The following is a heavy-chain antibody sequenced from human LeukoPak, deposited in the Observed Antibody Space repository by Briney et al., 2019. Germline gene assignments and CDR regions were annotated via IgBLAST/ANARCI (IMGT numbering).Heavy chain of an antibody. CDR2: IFKGGIT. Sequence: SETLSLTCTVSGGSMTNQYWSWIRQPPGKGLEWIGYIFKGGITNYDPSLKSRATVSADTSKNQFSPKLTSVTAADTAVYYCARKVQGWFDLWGQGTLVTVSS. J-gene: IGHJ5*02. CDR1: GGSMTNQY. V-gene: IGHV4-59*11. D-gene: IGHD3-10*01. CDR3: ARKVQGWFDL.